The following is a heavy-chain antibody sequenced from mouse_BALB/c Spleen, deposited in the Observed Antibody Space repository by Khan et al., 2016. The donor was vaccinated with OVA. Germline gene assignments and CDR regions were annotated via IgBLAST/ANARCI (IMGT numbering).Heavy chain of an antibody. CDR1: GYTFTNYG. Sequence: QIQLVQSGPELKKPGETVKISCKASGYTFTNYGMNWVKQAPGKGLKWMGWINTYTGEPTYADDFKGRFAFSLETSASTAYLQINNLKNEDTATYFGARRGDGDWFAYWGQGTLVTVSA. V-gene: IGHV9-3-1*01. D-gene: IGHD2-13*01. CDR3: ARRGDGDWFAY. J-gene: IGHJ3*01. CDR2: INTYTGEP.